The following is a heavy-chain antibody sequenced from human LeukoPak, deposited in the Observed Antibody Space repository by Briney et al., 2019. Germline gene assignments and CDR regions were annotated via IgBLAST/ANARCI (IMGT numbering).Heavy chain of an antibody. V-gene: IGHV7-4-1*02. Sequence: ASVKVSCKASGYTFTSYAMNWVRQAPGQGLEWMGWINTNTGNPTYAQGFTGRFVFSLDTSVSTAYLQISSLKAEDTAVYYCARLMSCSGGRCNGALDYWGQGTLVTVSS. CDR2: INTNTGNP. J-gene: IGHJ4*02. CDR1: GYTFTSYA. CDR3: ARLMSCSGGRCNGALDY. D-gene: IGHD2-15*01.